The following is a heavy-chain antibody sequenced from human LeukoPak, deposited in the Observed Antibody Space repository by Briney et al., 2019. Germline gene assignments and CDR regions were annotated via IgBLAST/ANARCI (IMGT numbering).Heavy chain of an antibody. CDR1: GFTFTSYA. J-gene: IGHJ3*02. Sequence: ASVKVSCKASGFTFTSYAMNWVRQAPGQGLEWMGWINTNTGNPTYAQGFTGRFVFSLDTSVSTAYLQISSLKAEDTAVYYCARRPGYYDFWSGHIGAFDIWGQGTMVTVSS. D-gene: IGHD3-3*01. CDR2: INTNTGNP. V-gene: IGHV7-4-1*02. CDR3: ARRPGYYDFWSGHIGAFDI.